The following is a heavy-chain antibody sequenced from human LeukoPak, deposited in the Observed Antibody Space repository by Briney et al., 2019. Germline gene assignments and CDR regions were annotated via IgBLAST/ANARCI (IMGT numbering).Heavy chain of an antibody. CDR3: ARDRGWLQYIDY. J-gene: IGHJ4*02. CDR1: GFTFGDYG. CDR2: INWNRGNT. D-gene: IGHD5-24*01. Sequence: GGSLRLSCAASGFTFGDYGMSWVRQAPGKGLEWVSSINWNRGNTAYADSVKGRFTISRDTAKDSLNLQLNSLRAEDTALYYCARDRGWLQYIDYWGQGTLVTVSS. V-gene: IGHV3-20*04.